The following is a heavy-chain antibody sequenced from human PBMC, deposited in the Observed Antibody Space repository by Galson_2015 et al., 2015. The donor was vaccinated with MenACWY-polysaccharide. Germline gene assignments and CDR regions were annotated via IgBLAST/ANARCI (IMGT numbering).Heavy chain of an antibody. V-gene: IGHV3-23*01. CDR2: IDNSGVWI. CDR1: GLTFSSYA. Sequence: SLRVSCAASGLTFSSYAMNWVRQAPGKGLEWVLSIDNSGVWIYYADSVKGRFTISRDNSKNTLYLQMNSPRAEDTAVYYYGKVSNEAGGGYWGQGTLVTVSS. CDR3: GKVSNEAGGGY. J-gene: IGHJ4*02. D-gene: IGHD3-16*01.